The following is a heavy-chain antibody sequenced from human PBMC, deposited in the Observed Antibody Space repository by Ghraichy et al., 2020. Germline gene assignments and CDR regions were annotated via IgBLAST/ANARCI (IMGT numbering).Heavy chain of an antibody. D-gene: IGHD2-2*02. CDR2: INPNSGGT. V-gene: IGHV1-2*02. J-gene: IGHJ4*02. CDR3: ARAYCSSTSCYMGSQSNFDY. Sequence: ASVKVSCKASGYTFTGYYMHWVRQAPGQGLEWMGWINPNSGGTNYAQKFQGRVTMTRDTSISTAYMELSRLRSDDTAVYYCARAYCSSTSCYMGSQSNFDYWGQGTLVTVSS. CDR1: GYTFTGYY.